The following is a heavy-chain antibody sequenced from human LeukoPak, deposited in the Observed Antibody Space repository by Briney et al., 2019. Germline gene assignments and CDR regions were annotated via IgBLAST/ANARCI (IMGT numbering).Heavy chain of an antibody. Sequence: GGSLRLSCAASGFTFSSYAMGWVRQAPGKGLEWVSAISGSGGSTYYADSVKGRFTISRDNSKNTLYLQMNSLRDEDTAVYYCAKAGTLRYYYYYMDVWGKGTTVTVSS. CDR1: GFTFSSYA. CDR2: ISGSGGST. CDR3: AKAGTLRYYYYYMDV. J-gene: IGHJ6*03. D-gene: IGHD3-10*01. V-gene: IGHV3-23*01.